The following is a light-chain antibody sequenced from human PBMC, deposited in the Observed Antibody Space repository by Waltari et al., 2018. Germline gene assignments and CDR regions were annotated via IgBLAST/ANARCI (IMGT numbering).Light chain of an antibody. CDR3: CSYAGSNTYV. V-gene: IGLV2-23*01. J-gene: IGLJ1*01. CDR1: SSDVGSYNL. CDR2: EGS. Sequence: QSALTQPAPVSGSPGQSITISCTGTSSDVGSYNLVSWYQHHPGKTPKLMLYEGSKRPSGVSNRFSGSKSGNTASLTISGLQAEDEADYYCCSYAGSNTYVFGTGTKVTVL.